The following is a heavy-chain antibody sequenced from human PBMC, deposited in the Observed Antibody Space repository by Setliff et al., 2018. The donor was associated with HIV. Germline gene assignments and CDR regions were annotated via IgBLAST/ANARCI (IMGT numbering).Heavy chain of an antibody. CDR3: ARKLRPGHGMDV. Sequence: TGGSLRLSCAASRFDFNNYWMCWVRQAPGKGLEWVANIGQDGSEKNDVDSVKGRFTISRDNAKNSMDLQMNSLRAEDTAIYYCARKLRPGHGMDVWGQGTTVTVSS. V-gene: IGHV3-7*01. D-gene: IGHD3-10*01. CDR2: IGQDGSEK. J-gene: IGHJ6*02. CDR1: RFDFNNYW.